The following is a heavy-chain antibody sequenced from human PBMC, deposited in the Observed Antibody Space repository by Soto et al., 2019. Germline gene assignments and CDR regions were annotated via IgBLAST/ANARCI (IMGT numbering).Heavy chain of an antibody. CDR2: ISGSSGNI. J-gene: IGHJ4*02. D-gene: IGHD3-10*01. CDR1: GFTFSSYA. CDR3: AKDKYYGSGSYYSVAEY. Sequence: EVQVLESGGNLVQPGGSMRLSCAASGFTFSSYAKSWVRQAPGKGLEWVSAISGSSGNIYYADSVKGRFTISRDNSKNTLYLQMNSLRAEDTAVYYCAKDKYYGSGSYYSVAEYWGQGTLVTVSS. V-gene: IGHV3-23*01.